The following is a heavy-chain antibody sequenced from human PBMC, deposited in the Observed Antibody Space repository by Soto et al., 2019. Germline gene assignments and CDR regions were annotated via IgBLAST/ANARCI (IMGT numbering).Heavy chain of an antibody. CDR2: ISHTGSP. Sequence: PSESVSLSRTVADGSPSNTDYFWAWMLQPPGKGLEWVGTISHTGSPRYNPSLKSRVTISVDTSKNQFSLRLPSVTAADTAVFYCASQLESTTYFDYWGRGTLVTVSS. CDR3: ASQLESTTYFDY. CDR1: DGSPSNTDYF. J-gene: IGHJ4*02. V-gene: IGHV4-39*01. D-gene: IGHD1-1*01.